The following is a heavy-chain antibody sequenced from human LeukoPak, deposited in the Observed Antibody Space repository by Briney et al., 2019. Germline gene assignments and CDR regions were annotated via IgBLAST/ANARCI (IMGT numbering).Heavy chain of an antibody. J-gene: IGHJ4*02. Sequence: SETLSLTCTVSGGSISNYYWSWIRQPPGKGLEWVGYIYYTGTTKYNPSLESRVTISLDTPKNQFSLKLSSVTAADTAVYHCARSRDGYNYHYFDNWGQGTLVPVSS. CDR3: ARSRDGYNYHYFDN. CDR2: IYYTGTT. CDR1: GGSISNYY. V-gene: IGHV4-59*01. D-gene: IGHD5-24*01.